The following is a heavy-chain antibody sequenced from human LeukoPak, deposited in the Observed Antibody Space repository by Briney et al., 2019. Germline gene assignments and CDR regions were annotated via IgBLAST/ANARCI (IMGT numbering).Heavy chain of an antibody. V-gene: IGHV3-23*01. CDR2: ISGSGGST. CDR1: GFTFSSYA. CDR3: AKDILGVVITHLDY. D-gene: IGHD3-22*01. Sequence: GGSLRLSCAASGFTFSSYAMSWVRQAPGKGLEWVSAISGSGGSTYYADSVKGRFTISRDNSKNTLYLQMNSLRAADTAVYYCAKDILGVVITHLDYWGQGTLVTVSS. J-gene: IGHJ4*02.